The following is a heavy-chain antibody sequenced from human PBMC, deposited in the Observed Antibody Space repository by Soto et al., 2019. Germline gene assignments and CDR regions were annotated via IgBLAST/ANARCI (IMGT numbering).Heavy chain of an antibody. CDR3: ARNDYNGNSIDY. Sequence: GESLKISCKGSGYSFTSYWIGWVRQMPGKGLEWMGIIYPGDSDTRYSPSFQGQVTISADKSINTAYLQWSSPKTSDTAIYYCARNDYNGNSIDYWGHGTLVTVSS. J-gene: IGHJ4*01. D-gene: IGHD4-4*01. CDR1: GYSFTSYW. CDR2: IYPGDSDT. V-gene: IGHV5-51*01.